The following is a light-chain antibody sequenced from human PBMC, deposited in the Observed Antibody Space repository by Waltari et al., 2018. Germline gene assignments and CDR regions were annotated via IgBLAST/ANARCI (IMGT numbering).Light chain of an antibody. CDR2: DIN. V-gene: IGLV2-11*01. Sequence: QSALTQPRSVSGSPGQSVTISCTGTSSDVGANNFVSWYQHHPYKAPKLIIYDINKRPSGVPDRVSGSKSGNTASLTISGLQAEDEADYYCCSCVGRNIYWVFGGGTKLTVL. J-gene: IGLJ3*02. CDR3: CSCVGRNIYWV. CDR1: SSDVGANNF.